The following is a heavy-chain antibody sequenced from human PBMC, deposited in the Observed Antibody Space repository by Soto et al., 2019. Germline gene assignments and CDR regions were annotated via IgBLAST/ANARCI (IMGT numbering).Heavy chain of an antibody. D-gene: IGHD2-15*01. CDR3: ARRDFYCRGRNCFSGDYAMDV. CDR1: GFTFSIYA. Sequence: GGSLRLSCTASGFTFSIYALHCVRQAPGKGLDWLSIISFDGKKIDYAGSVRGRFTISRDNSQNTLYLQMDSLTTEDAAVYYCARRDFYCRGRNCFSGDYAMDVWGQGTAVTVSS. J-gene: IGHJ6*02. CDR2: ISFDGKKI. V-gene: IGHV3-30*04.